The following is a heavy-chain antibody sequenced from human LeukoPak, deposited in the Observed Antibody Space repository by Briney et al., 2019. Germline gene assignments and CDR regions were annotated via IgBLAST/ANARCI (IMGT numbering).Heavy chain of an antibody. CDR3: ARGSDYVWGS. D-gene: IGHD3-16*01. V-gene: IGHV4-30-4*01. Sequence: SQTLSLTCTVSGGSISSGDYYWSWIRQPPGKGLEWIGYIYYSGSTYYNPSLKSRVTTSVDTSKNQFSLKLTSVSAADTAVYYCARGSDYVWGSWGQGTLVTVSS. CDR1: GGSISSGDYY. CDR2: IYYSGST. J-gene: IGHJ4*02.